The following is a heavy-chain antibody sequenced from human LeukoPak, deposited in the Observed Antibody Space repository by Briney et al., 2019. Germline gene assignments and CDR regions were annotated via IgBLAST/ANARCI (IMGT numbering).Heavy chain of an antibody. CDR2: INHSGST. CDR3: VRGTYIAEADRAAFHL. Sequence: SETLSLTCAVYGGSFSGYYWIWIRQPPGKGLEWIGEINHSGSTNYNPSLKSRVTISVDTSKNQFSLKLSSVTAADTAVYYCVRGTYIAEADRAAFHLWGQGTMVTVSS. V-gene: IGHV4-34*01. CDR1: GGSFSGYY. J-gene: IGHJ3*01. D-gene: IGHD6-13*01.